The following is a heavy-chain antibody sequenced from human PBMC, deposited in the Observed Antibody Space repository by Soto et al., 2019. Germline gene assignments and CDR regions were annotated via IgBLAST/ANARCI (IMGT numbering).Heavy chain of an antibody. CDR3: ARWVTTGGFDL. Sequence: QVQLVESGGGVVQPGTSLRLSCAASGFRFKSFVMHWVRQAPGKGLEWVAFTSYDGNNKDYGDSVKGRFTVSRDNSQNTLHIQMVFLRPEDTALYYCARWVTTGGFDLWGQGTLVSVSS. D-gene: IGHD2-21*02. V-gene: IGHV3-30*19. J-gene: IGHJ4*02. CDR2: TSYDGNNK. CDR1: GFRFKSFV.